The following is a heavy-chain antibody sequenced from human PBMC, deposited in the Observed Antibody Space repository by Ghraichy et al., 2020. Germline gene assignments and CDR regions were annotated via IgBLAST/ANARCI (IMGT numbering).Heavy chain of an antibody. V-gene: IGHV3-15*01. CDR1: GFTFTNAW. CDR3: TTEGDTTTVTPLDN. CDR2: IKSKTDGGTT. Sequence: GGSLRLSCATSGFTFTNAWMSWVRQAPGKGLEWVGRIKSKTDGGTTDYAAPVKGRFTISRDDSKNTLYLQMNSLKTEDTAVYYCTTEGDTTTVTPLDNWGQGTLVTVSS. J-gene: IGHJ4*02. D-gene: IGHD4-17*01.